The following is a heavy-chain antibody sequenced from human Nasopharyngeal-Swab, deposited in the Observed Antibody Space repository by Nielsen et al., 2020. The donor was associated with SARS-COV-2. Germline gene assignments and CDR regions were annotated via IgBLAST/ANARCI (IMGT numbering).Heavy chain of an antibody. V-gene: IGHV1-2*04. Sequence: ASVKVSCKASGYTFTTYYMHWVRQAPGQGLEWMGIINPSGGSTNYAQKFQGWVTMTRDTSISTAYMELSRLRSDDTAVYYCARDGCSSTSCYPGFDPWGQGTLVTVSS. CDR2: INPSGGST. CDR1: GYTFTTYY. CDR3: ARDGCSSTSCYPGFDP. D-gene: IGHD2-2*01. J-gene: IGHJ5*02.